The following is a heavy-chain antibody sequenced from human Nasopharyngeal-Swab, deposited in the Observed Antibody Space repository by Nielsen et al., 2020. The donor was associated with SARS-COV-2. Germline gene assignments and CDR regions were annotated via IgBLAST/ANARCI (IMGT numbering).Heavy chain of an antibody. Sequence: GESLKISCAASGFTFSSYEMNWVRQAPGKGLEWVSYISSSGSTIYYADSVKGRFTISRDNAKNSLYLQMNSLRAEDTAAYYCARDQLRSSGYYTLGAFDIWGQGTMVTVSS. J-gene: IGHJ3*02. V-gene: IGHV3-48*03. CDR3: ARDQLRSSGYYTLGAFDI. D-gene: IGHD3-22*01. CDR2: ISSSGSTI. CDR1: GFTFSSYE.